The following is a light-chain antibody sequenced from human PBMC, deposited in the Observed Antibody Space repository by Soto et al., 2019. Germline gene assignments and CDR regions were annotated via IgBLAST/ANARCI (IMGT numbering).Light chain of an antibody. CDR3: CSYAGSSTPGV. CDR2: EVS. CDR1: SSDVGSYNL. V-gene: IGLV2-23*02. J-gene: IGLJ3*02. Sequence: QSALTQPASVSGSPGQSITISCTGTSSDVGSYNLVSWYQQHPGKAPKLMIYEVSKRPSGVSNRFYGSKSGNTASLTIAGLQAEDEADYYCCSYAGSSTPGVFGGGTKLTVL.